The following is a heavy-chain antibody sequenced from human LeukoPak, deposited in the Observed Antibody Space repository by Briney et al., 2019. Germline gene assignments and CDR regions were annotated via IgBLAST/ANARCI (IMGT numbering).Heavy chain of an antibody. CDR3: FSGYDQGDY. CDR1: GFTFSNYW. J-gene: IGHJ4*02. CDR2: IKTDGSEK. Sequence: GGSLRLSCEGSGFTFSNYWMGWVRQAPGKGLQWVANIKTDGSEKYYVDSVKGRFTISRDNAKNSLYLQMNSLRAEDTAVYYCFSGYDQGDYWGQGTLVTVSS. D-gene: IGHD5-12*01. V-gene: IGHV3-7*01.